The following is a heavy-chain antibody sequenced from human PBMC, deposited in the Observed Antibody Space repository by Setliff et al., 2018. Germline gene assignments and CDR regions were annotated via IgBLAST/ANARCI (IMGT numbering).Heavy chain of an antibody. CDR2: ITDDGGTT. Sequence: PGGSLRLSCTASGLTLNNVWMNWVRQTPGKGLEWVSAITDDGGTTHYAGSVKGRFTIARDNSNSTLYLQMNSLRVEDTALYYCAKSSGSSSSTNLEYLGPGTLVTVSS. V-gene: IGHV3-23*01. D-gene: IGHD6-6*01. J-gene: IGHJ4*02. CDR3: AKSSGSSSSTNLEY. CDR1: GLTLNNVW.